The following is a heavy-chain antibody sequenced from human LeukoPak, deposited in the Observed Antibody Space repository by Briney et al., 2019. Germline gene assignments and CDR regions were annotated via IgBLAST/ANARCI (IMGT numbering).Heavy chain of an antibody. V-gene: IGHV4-4*07. CDR2: IYTSEGT. Sequence: SETLSLTCTVSGGSISTYYWSWIRQPAGKGLEWIGRIYTSEGTNYNPSLKSRITMSVDTSKNQFSLKLSSVTAADTAVYYCARGTTVVTPRDYYFDYWGQGTLVTVSS. J-gene: IGHJ4*02. D-gene: IGHD4-23*01. CDR1: GGSISTYY. CDR3: ARGTTVVTPRDYYFDY.